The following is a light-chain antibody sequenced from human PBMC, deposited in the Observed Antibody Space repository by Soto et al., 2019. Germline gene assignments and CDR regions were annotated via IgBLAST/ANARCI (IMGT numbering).Light chain of an antibody. Sequence: DIQMTQSPSTLSASVGDRLTITCRASQSISNWLAWYQQRPGKAPKLLIFDASSLESGVPSRFSGSGSGTEFTLTISSLQPDDFTTYYCQQYYSYSPLTFGGGTKVDIK. CDR3: QQYYSYSPLT. CDR2: DAS. V-gene: IGKV1-5*01. CDR1: QSISNW. J-gene: IGKJ4*01.